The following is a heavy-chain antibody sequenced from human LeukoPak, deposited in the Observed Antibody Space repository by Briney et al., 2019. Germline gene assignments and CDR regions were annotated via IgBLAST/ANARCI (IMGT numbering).Heavy chain of an antibody. CDR1: GFTFNKFD. CDR3: VRARHNNYYDSSGFYPY. CDR2: IGTLSDT. Sequence: GGSPRLSCAASGFTFNKFDLHWVRQITGKGLEWVSAIGTLSDTSYADSVKGRFTISRENAKNSLYLQMNSLRVDDTAVYYCVRARHNNYYDSSGFYPYWGQGILVTVSS. D-gene: IGHD3-22*01. V-gene: IGHV3-13*01. J-gene: IGHJ4*02.